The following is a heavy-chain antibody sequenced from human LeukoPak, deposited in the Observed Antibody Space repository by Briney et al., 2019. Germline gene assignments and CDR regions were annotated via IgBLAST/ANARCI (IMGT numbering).Heavy chain of an antibody. V-gene: IGHV1-18*01. D-gene: IGHD2-8*01. CDR3: ARDNTQYCTNGVCDFDY. Sequence: ASVKVSCKASGYTFTSYGISWVRQAPGQGLEWMGWISAYNGNTNYAQKFQGRVTMTRDTSISTAYMELSRLRSDDTAVYYCARDNTQYCTNGVCDFDYWGQGTLVTVSS. CDR1: GYTFTSYG. CDR2: ISAYNGNT. J-gene: IGHJ4*02.